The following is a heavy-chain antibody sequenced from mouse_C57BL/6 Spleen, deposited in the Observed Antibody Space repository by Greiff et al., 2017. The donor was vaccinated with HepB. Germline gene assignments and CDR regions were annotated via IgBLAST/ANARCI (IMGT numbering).Heavy chain of an antibody. CDR3: ARDGNYLPWFAY. CDR2: ISSGSSTI. CDR1: GFTFSDYG. J-gene: IGHJ3*01. Sequence: EVLLVESGGGLVKPGGSLKLSCAASGFTFSDYGMHWVRQAPEKGLEWVAYISSGSSTIYYADTLKGRFTISRDNAKNTLFLQMTSLRSEDTAMYYCARDGNYLPWFAYWGQGTLVTVSA. D-gene: IGHD2-1*01. V-gene: IGHV5-17*01.